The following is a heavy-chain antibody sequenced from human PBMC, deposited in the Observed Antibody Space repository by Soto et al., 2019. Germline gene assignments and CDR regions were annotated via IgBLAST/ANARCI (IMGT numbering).Heavy chain of an antibody. V-gene: IGHV3-48*02. CDR1: GFRFNIYS. CDR2: ITSDTKTI. D-gene: IGHD6-19*01. Sequence: EVQLVESGGNLVEPGGSLRLSCAASGFRFNIYSMNWVRQAPGKGLEWSAYITSDTKTIKYADSVKGRFTISRDNDKNLVYLYMNSPRDEETAVYYCARSVEGHFDYWGQGTVVTVSA. CDR3: ARSVEGHFDY. J-gene: IGHJ4*02.